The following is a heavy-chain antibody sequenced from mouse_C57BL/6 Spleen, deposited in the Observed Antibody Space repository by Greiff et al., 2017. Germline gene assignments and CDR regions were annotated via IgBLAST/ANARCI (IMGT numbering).Heavy chain of an antibody. D-gene: IGHD2-3*01. V-gene: IGHV1-15*01. CDR1: GYTFTDYE. Sequence: VKLVESGAELVRPGASVTLSCKASGYTFTDYEMHWVKQTPVHGLEWIGAIDPETGGTAYNQKFKGKAILTADKSSSTAYMELRSLTSEDSAVYYCTRDDGYYDYWGQGTTLTVSS. CDR2: IDPETGGT. J-gene: IGHJ2*01. CDR3: TRDDGYYDY.